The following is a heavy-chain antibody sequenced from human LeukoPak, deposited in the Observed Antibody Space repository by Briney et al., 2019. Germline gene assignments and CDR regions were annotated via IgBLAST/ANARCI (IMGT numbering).Heavy chain of an antibody. V-gene: IGHV4-30-4*01. CDR1: GGSISSGDYY. CDR3: ARSSWDNGSGTGAFDI. Sequence: SETLSLTCTVSGGSISSGDYYWSWVRQPPGKGLEWIGCIFYSGSTYYNPSLKSRVTISVDTSKNQFSLEVNAVTAADTALYYCARSSWDNGSGTGAFDIWGQGTMVTVSS. J-gene: IGHJ3*02. CDR2: IFYSGST. D-gene: IGHD1-26*01.